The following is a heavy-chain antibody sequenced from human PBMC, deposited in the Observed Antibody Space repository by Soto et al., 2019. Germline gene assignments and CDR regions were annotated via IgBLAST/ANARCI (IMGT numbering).Heavy chain of an antibody. CDR3: AKDGRESRGLGGLDR. V-gene: IGHV3-23*01. Sequence: EVQLLESGGGLVQPGGSLRLSCAASGFTFSSYAMSWVRQAPGKGLEWVSTISGGGDNTYYADSVKGRFTISRDNSENTLYLQMKSLRAEDTALFYGAKDGRESRGLGGLDRWGQGTRVTVSS. CDR2: ISGGGDNT. J-gene: IGHJ3*01. D-gene: IGHD1-1*01. CDR1: GFTFSSYA.